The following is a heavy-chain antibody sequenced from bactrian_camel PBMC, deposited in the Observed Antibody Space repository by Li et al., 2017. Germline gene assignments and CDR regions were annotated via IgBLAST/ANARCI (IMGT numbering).Heavy chain of an antibody. CDR1: NIRRSYSECS. Sequence: HVQLVESGGGSVQAGGPLTLSCSASNIRRSYSECSMGWYRQAPGKKRELVSTITDPTNQWYADSVKGRFTISLDSRTNTLRLQMNSLEPEDTAMYYCAAERGLADCTRSSFGGVRFGYWGQGTQVTVS. D-gene: IGHD5*01. CDR2: ITDPTNQ. J-gene: IGHJ6*01. V-gene: IGHV3S53*01. CDR3: AAERGLADCTRSSFGGVRFGY.